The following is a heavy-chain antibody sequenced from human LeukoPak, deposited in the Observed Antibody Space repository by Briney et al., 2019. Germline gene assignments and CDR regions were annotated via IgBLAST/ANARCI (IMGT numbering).Heavy chain of an antibody. CDR2: IIPIFGPA. CDR3: ARGVSSGIGYCSSTSCSWGHDAFDI. V-gene: IGHV1-69*05. CDR1: GGTFSSYA. Sequence: GSSVKVSCKASGGTFSSYAISWVRQAPGQGLEWMGGIIPIFGPANYAQKFQGRVTITTDESTSTAYMELSSLRSEGTAVYYCARGVSSGIGYCSSTSCSWGHDAFDIWGQGTMVTVSS. D-gene: IGHD2-2*01. J-gene: IGHJ3*02.